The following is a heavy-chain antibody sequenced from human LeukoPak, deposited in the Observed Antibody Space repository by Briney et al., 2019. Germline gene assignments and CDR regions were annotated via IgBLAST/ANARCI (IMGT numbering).Heavy chain of an antibody. D-gene: IGHD6-19*01. Sequence: GGSLRLSCAASGFTFSSYSMNWARQAPGKGLEWVSSISSSSSYIYYADSVKGRFTISRDNAKNSLYLQMNSLRAEDTAVYYCARDLIAVAGTGPIDYWGQGTLVTVSS. J-gene: IGHJ4*02. CDR3: ARDLIAVAGTGPIDY. CDR2: ISSSSSYI. V-gene: IGHV3-21*01. CDR1: GFTFSSYS.